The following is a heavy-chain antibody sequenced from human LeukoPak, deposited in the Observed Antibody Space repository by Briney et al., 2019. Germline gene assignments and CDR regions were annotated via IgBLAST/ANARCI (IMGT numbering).Heavy chain of an antibody. J-gene: IGHJ4*02. V-gene: IGHV1-69*05. CDR2: IIPIFGTA. Sequence: SVKVSCKASGGTFSSYAISWVRQAPGQGLEWMGRIIPIFGTANYAQKFQGRVTITTDESTSTAYMELSSLRSEDTAVYYCASGYYYDSSGYYQTDYWGQGTLVTVPS. D-gene: IGHD3-22*01. CDR1: GGTFSSYA. CDR3: ASGYYYDSSGYYQTDY.